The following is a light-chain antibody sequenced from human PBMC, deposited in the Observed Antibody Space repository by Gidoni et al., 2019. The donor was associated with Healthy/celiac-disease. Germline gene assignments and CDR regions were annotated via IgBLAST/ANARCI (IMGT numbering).Light chain of an antibody. V-gene: IGKV3-20*01. J-gene: IGKJ2*01. CDR2: GAS. CDR3: QQYDSSMGYT. CDR1: HSVSSSY. Sequence: EIVFTQSPGTLSLSPGERATLSCRASHSVSSSYLGWYQQKPGQAPRLLIYGASTRATGIPDRFSGSGSGTDFTLTITSLEPEDFAVYYCQQYDSSMGYTFGQGTKLEIK.